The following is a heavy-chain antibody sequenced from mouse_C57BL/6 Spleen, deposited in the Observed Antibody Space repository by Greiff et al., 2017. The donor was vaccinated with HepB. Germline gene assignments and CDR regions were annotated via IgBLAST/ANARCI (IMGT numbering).Heavy chain of an antibody. CDR2: INFDGSST. J-gene: IGHJ4*01. CDR1: GFTFCDYY. CDR3: ARERDYDAMDY. Sequence: EVHLVESEGGLVQPGRSMKLSCTASGFTFCDYYMAWVRQVPEKGLEWVANINFDGSSTYYLDSLKSRFIISRDNAKNILYLQMSSLKSEDTATYYCARERDYDAMDYWGQGTSVTVSS. V-gene: IGHV5-16*01.